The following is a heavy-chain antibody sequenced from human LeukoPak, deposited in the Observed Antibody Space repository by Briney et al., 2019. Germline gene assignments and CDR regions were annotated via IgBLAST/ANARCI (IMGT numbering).Heavy chain of an antibody. CDR2: ISSNGGST. CDR1: GFTFSSYA. V-gene: IGHV3-64D*06. D-gene: IGHD6-13*01. J-gene: IGHJ4*02. CDR3: VKDKPEWKKAAASFDY. Sequence: GGSLRLSCSASGFTFSSYAMHRVRQAPGKGLEYVSAISSNGGSTYYADSVKGRFTISRDNSKNTLYLQMSSLRAEDTAVYYCVKDKPEWKKAAASFDYWGQGTLVTVSS.